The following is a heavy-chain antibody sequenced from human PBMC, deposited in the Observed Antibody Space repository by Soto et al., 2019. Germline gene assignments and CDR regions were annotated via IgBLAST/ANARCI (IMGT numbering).Heavy chain of an antibody. D-gene: IGHD2-8*01. CDR2: ISGYNGDT. J-gene: IGHJ6*02. Sequence: ASVTVSCKASGYSFTTYGISWVRQAPGQGLEWMGWISGYNGDTSNAQNFQDRVTMTIDRSTTTAYLELRSLTSDDTAVYYCAKNGHPPYYYYGMDVWGQGTTVPVSS. CDR1: GYSFTTYG. V-gene: IGHV1-18*04. CDR3: AKNGHPPYYYYGMDV.